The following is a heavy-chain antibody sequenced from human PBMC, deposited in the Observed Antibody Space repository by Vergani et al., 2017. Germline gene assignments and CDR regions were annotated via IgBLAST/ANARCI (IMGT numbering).Heavy chain of an antibody. Sequence: EVQLVQSGAEVKKPGESLKISCKGSGYSFTSYWISWVRQMPGKGLEWMGRIDPSDSYTNYSPSFQGHVTISADKSISTAYLQWSSLKASDTAMYYCARVALFLPKRNSRAFDIWGQGTMVTVSS. D-gene: IGHD4-23*01. V-gene: IGHV5-10-1*01. CDR3: ARVALFLPKRNSRAFDI. CDR1: GYSFTSYW. J-gene: IGHJ3*02. CDR2: IDPSDSYT.